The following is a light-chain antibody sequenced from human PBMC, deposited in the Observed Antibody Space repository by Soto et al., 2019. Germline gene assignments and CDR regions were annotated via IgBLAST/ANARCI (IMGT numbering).Light chain of an antibody. CDR1: QRVNSN. J-gene: IGKJ1*01. V-gene: IGKV3-15*01. Sequence: EIVMTQSPDTLSVSPGERATVSCRASQRVNSNLAWYQQKPGQAPRLLIYGVSTRATGVPARFSGSGSGTEFTLTISSLQSEDYAVYYCQQYHNLWTFGRGTKVDIK. CDR3: QQYHNLWT. CDR2: GVS.